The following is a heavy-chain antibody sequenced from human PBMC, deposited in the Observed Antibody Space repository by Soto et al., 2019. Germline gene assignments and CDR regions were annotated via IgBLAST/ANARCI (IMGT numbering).Heavy chain of an antibody. V-gene: IGHV4-34*01. Sequence: PSETLSLTCAVSGGSFSGYYWSWIRQPPGKGLEWNGDINHSGSTNYNPALKSRVPLSVYTSKNQFSLKLSSVAAADTAVYYCATSSYFGMDDRGQRTTVTVSS. CDR1: GGSFSGYY. CDR2: INHSGST. CDR3: ATSSYFGMDD. J-gene: IGHJ6*02.